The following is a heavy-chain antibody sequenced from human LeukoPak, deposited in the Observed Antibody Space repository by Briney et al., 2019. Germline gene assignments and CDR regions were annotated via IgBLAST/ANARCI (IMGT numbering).Heavy chain of an antibody. CDR3: AREYSSGWPNYYYYMDV. CDR2: IYYSGNT. J-gene: IGHJ6*03. V-gene: IGHV4-39*07. CDR1: GGSISSSNYY. D-gene: IGHD6-19*01. Sequence: SETLSLTCTVSGGSISSSNYYWGWIRQPPGKGLEWIGSIYYSGNTYYNPSLKSRLTISVDTSKNQFSLRLRSVTAADTAVYYCAREYSSGWPNYYYYMDVWGKGTTVTISS.